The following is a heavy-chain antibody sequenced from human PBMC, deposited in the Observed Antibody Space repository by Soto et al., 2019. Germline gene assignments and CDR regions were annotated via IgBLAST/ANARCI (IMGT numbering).Heavy chain of an antibody. CDR3: TRDAYYDFWSGYSGYYYYYMDV. Sequence: GGSLRLSCAASGFTFSSYWMHWVRQAPGKGLVWVSRINGDGSSTSYADSVKGRFTISRDNAKNTLYLQMNSLRAEDTAVYYCTRDAYYDFWSGYSGYYYYYMDVWGKGTKVTVSS. D-gene: IGHD3-3*01. CDR1: GFTFSSYW. V-gene: IGHV3-74*01. J-gene: IGHJ6*03. CDR2: INGDGSST.